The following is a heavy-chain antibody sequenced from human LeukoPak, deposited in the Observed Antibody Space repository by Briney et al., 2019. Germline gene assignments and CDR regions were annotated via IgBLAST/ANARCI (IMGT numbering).Heavy chain of an antibody. D-gene: IGHD3-10*01. Sequence: ASVKVSCKASGYTFTSCGISWVRQAPGQGLEWMGWISAYNGNTNYAQKLQGRVTMTTDTSTNTAYMELRSLRSDDTAVYYCARDSDYYGSGSYPDYWGQGTLVTVSS. CDR1: GYTFTSCG. V-gene: IGHV1-18*01. CDR2: ISAYNGNT. CDR3: ARDSDYYGSGSYPDY. J-gene: IGHJ4*02.